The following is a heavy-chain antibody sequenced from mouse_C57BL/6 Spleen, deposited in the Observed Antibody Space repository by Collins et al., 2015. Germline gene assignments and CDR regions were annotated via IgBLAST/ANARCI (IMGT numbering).Heavy chain of an antibody. CDR3: TRSEVFYYGHSPYYFDY. CDR2: IDPETGGT. J-gene: IGHJ2*01. CDR1: GYTFTDYE. V-gene: IGHV1-15*01. Sequence: QVQLQQSGAELVRPGASVTLSCKASGYTFTDYEMYWVKQTPVHGLEWIGAIDPETGGTAYNQKFKGKAMLTADSSSNTAFMELRSLTSEDSAVYCCTRSEVFYYGHSPYYFDYWGQGTTLTVSS. D-gene: IGHD1-1*01.